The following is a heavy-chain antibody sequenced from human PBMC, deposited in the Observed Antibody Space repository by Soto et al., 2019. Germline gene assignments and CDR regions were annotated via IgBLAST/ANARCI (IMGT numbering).Heavy chain of an antibody. V-gene: IGHV1-3*01. Sequence: ASVKVSCKASGYTFTIYARHWVRQAPGQRLEWMGWINAGNGNTKYSQKFQGRVTITRDTSASTAYMELSSLRSEDTAVYYCARSHPSYYYDSSGYHPEDWGQGTLVTVSS. D-gene: IGHD3-22*01. CDR1: GYTFTIYA. J-gene: IGHJ4*02. CDR3: ARSHPSYYYDSSGYHPED. CDR2: INAGNGNT.